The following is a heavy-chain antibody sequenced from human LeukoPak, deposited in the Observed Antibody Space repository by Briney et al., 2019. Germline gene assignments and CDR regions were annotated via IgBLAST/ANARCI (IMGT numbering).Heavy chain of an antibody. V-gene: IGHV4-30-4*07. CDR3: ARVAWFWWFDP. D-gene: IGHD3-22*01. J-gene: IGHJ5*02. CDR1: GGSISSGGYS. CDR2: IHYSGST. Sequence: PSETLSLTCAVSGGSISSGGYSWSWIRQPPGKGLEWIGYIHYSGSTYYNPSLKSRVTISVDTSKNQFSLELSSVTAADTAVYYCARVAWFWWFDPWGQGTLVTVSS.